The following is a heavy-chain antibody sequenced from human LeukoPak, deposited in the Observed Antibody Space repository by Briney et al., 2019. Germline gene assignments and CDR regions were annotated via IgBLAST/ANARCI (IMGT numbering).Heavy chain of an antibody. CDR1: GFTFISYW. D-gene: IGHD6-19*01. J-gene: IGHJ4*02. CDR2: IKQDGGEN. Sequence: GGSMRLSCAAPGFTFISYWMSWVRQAPGKGLEGVANIKQDGGENYYVDSVKGRFTISRDNAKNSLYLQMNSLRAEDTAVYYCARDTSGWPLIDYWGQGTLVTVSS. V-gene: IGHV3-7*01. CDR3: ARDTSGWPLIDY.